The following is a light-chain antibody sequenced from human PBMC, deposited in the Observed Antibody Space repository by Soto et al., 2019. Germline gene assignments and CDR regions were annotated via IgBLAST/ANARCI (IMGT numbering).Light chain of an antibody. CDR2: EGT. CDR1: NSDPVTFAL. V-gene: IGLV2-23*01. Sequence: QSVLTQPASVSGSPGQSITISCTGANSDPVTFALVSWYQQHPAEAPKLIIYEGTQRPSGVSDRFSGSISANSASLTISGLRTEDGGDYYCCSQIGVHYVFGSGTKLTVL. CDR3: CSQIGVHYV. J-gene: IGLJ1*01.